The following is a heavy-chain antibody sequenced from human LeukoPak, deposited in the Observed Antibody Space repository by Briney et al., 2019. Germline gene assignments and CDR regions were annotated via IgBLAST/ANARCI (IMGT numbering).Heavy chain of an antibody. CDR1: GFTFNNYA. D-gene: IGHD5-18*01. CDR2: ISGSGGTT. J-gene: IGHJ4*02. CDR3: AKVRAGGYSYGFDY. Sequence: GGSLRLSCAASGFTFNNYAMTWVRQAPGKGLEWVSAISGSGGTTLYADSVRGRFTISRDNSKNTLYLQMNSLTAEDTAVYYCAKVRAGGYSYGFDYWGQGTLVTASS. V-gene: IGHV3-23*01.